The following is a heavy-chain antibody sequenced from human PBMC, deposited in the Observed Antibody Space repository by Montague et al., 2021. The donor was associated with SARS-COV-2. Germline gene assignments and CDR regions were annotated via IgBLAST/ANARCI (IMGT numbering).Heavy chain of an antibody. V-gene: IGHV4-61*02. J-gene: IGHJ6*02. CDR3: ARDFDWQQDPSTDYFHYAMDV. D-gene: IGHD3-9*01. CDR2: INTSGST. Sequence: TLSLTCAVSGDSITSGFYYWSWLRQPAGRGLEWIGRINTSGSTNYNPSLKTRVTISLDRSKNQFSLILSSVTAADTAVYFCARDFDWQQDPSTDYFHYAMDVWGQGTTVIVSS. CDR1: GDSITSGFYY.